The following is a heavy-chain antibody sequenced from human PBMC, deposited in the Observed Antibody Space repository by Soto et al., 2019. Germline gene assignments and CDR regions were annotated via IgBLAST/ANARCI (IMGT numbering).Heavy chain of an antibody. V-gene: IGHV4-34*01. J-gene: IGHJ6*02. D-gene: IGHD5-12*01. CDR3: ARFRGSYYYAMDV. CDR2: INHSGVT. Sequence: QVQLQQWGAGLLKPSGTLSLACAVYGGSFSGYYWSWIRQPPGKGLEWIGEINHSGVTNYKPSLKRRVTISVATSKNQFSLQRKAGTAADTALYYCARFRGSYYYAMDVWGQGSTVTVSS. CDR1: GGSFSGYY.